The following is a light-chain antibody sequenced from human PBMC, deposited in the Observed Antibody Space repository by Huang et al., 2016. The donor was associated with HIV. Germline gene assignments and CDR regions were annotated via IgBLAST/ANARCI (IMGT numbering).Light chain of an antibody. CDR2: GAS. V-gene: IGKV3-15*01. CDR3: QHYDNWPYT. CDR1: QSVSKN. J-gene: IGKJ2*01. Sequence: EIVMTQSPATLSVSPGGRATLSCRASQSVSKNLAWYQQKLGQAPRLLIYGASTRNSGIPARFGGSGSGTEFTLTISSLQSADFAVYYCQHYDNWPYTFGQGTKLEIK.